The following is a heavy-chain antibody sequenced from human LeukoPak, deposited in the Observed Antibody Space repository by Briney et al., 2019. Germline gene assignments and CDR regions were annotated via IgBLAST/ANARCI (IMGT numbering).Heavy chain of an antibody. CDR3: ARSSYSNYDVLDY. Sequence: GSSVKVSCKASGGTFSSYAISWVRQAPGQGLEWMGRIISILGIANYAQKFQGRVTITADKSTSTAYMELSSLRSEDTAVYYCARSSYSNYDVLDYWGQGTLVTVSS. J-gene: IGHJ4*02. CDR2: IISILGIA. CDR1: GGTFSSYA. V-gene: IGHV1-69*04. D-gene: IGHD4-11*01.